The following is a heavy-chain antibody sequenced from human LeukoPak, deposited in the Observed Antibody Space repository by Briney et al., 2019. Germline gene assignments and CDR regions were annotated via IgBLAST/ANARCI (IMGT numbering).Heavy chain of an antibody. CDR2: IRYDGSNK. J-gene: IGHJ4*02. D-gene: IGHD2-2*01. CDR3: AKDCSSTSCFWGY. CDR1: GLTFSSYG. Sequence: GVSLRLSCAASGLTFSSYGTHWVRQAPGKGLEWVAFIRYDGSNKYYADSVKGRFTISRDNSKNTLYLQMNSLRAEDTAVYYCAKDCSSTSCFWGYWGQGTLVTVSS. V-gene: IGHV3-30*02.